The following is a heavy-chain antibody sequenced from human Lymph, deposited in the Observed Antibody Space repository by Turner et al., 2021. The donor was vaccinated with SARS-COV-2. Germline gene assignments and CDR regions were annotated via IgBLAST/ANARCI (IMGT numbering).Heavy chain of an antibody. CDR3: ASNYDILTGYYTRNWFDP. J-gene: IGHJ5*02. CDR1: GGSISSSSYY. CDR2: IYYSGST. V-gene: IGHV4-39*01. D-gene: IGHD3-9*01. Sequence: QLQLQESGPGLVQPSETLSLTCTVSGGSISSSSYYWGWIRQPPGKGLVWIGSIYYSGSTYYNPPLKSRVTISVDTSKNQFSLKLSSVTAADTAVYYCASNYDILTGYYTRNWFDPWGQGTLVTVSS.